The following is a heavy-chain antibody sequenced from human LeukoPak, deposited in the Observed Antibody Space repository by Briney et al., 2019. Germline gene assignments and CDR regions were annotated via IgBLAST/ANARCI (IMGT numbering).Heavy chain of an antibody. Sequence: PSETLSLTCTVSGGSINNYYWSWIRQPAGKGLEWIGLIYSSGSTSYNPSLKSRVTISVDTSKNQFSLKLSSVTAADTAVYYCASDAAGIDYWGQGTLVTVSS. J-gene: IGHJ4*02. CDR3: ASDAAGIDY. CDR2: IYSSGST. D-gene: IGHD6-13*01. CDR1: GGSINNYY. V-gene: IGHV4-4*07.